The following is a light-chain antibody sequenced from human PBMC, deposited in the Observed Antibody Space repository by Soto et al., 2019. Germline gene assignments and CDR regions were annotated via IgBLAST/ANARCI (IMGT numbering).Light chain of an antibody. Sequence: EIVMTQSPATLSLSPGERATLSCRASQTIDNTLAWYQRKPGQAPRLLIYDVSTRATGVPARFSGSGSGTEFTLTISSLQSEDFVVYYCQQYNNWPETFGQGTKVDIK. J-gene: IGKJ1*01. V-gene: IGKV3-15*01. CDR2: DVS. CDR1: QTIDNT. CDR3: QQYNNWPET.